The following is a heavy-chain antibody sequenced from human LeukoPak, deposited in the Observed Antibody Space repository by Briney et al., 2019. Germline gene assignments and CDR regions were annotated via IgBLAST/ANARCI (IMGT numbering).Heavy chain of an antibody. J-gene: IGHJ4*02. CDR1: GFTFSSSE. V-gene: IGHV3-48*03. CDR3: ARARVPRELNY. Sequence: PGGSLRLSCAASGFTFSSSEMNWVRQAPGKGLEWLSYISNSGSSKYYADSVRGRFTISRDNAKNSLYLQMNSLRAEDTAVYYCARARVPRELNYWGQGTLVTVS. D-gene: IGHD3-10*01. CDR2: ISNSGSSK.